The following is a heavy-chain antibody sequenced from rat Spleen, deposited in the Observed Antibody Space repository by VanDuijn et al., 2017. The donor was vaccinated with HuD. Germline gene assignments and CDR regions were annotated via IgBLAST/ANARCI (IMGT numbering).Heavy chain of an antibody. CDR1: GFTFNNYW. CDR3: ASRDY. Sequence: EVQLVESGGGLVQPGRSLKLSCVASGFTFNNYWMTWIRQAPGKGLEWVASISNFASRTHYPDSVKGRFTISRDNAENTVYLQMYSLRPEDTATYYCASRDYWGQGVMVTVSS. CDR2: ISNFASRT. J-gene: IGHJ2*01. V-gene: IGHV5-31*01.